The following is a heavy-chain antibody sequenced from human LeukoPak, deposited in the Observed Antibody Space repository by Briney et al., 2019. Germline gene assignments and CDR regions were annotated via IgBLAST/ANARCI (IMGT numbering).Heavy chain of an antibody. Sequence: PGGSLRLSCAASGFTFSSYSMNWVRQAPGKGLEWVANIKQDGSEKYYVDSVKGRFTISRDNAKNSLYLQMNSLRAEDTALYYCARKVRLWYYFDYWGQGTLVTVSS. D-gene: IGHD2-8*02. V-gene: IGHV3-7*03. CDR1: GFTFSSYS. J-gene: IGHJ4*02. CDR2: IKQDGSEK. CDR3: ARKVRLWYYFDY.